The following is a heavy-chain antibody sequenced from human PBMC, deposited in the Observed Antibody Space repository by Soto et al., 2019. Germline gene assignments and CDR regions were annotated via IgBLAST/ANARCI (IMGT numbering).Heavy chain of an antibody. Sequence: PSETLSLTCTVSGGSISSGDYYWSWIRQPPGKGLEWIGYIYYSGSTYYNPSLKSRVTISVDTSKNQFSLKLSSVTAADTAVYYCARVEMVVAANSRGYGMDVWGQGTTVTVSS. CDR3: ARVEMVVAANSRGYGMDV. CDR1: GGSISSGDYY. J-gene: IGHJ6*02. V-gene: IGHV4-30-4*01. CDR2: IYYSGST. D-gene: IGHD2-15*01.